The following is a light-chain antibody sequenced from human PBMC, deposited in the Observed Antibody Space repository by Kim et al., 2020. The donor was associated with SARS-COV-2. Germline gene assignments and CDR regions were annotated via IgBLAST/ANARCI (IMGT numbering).Light chain of an antibody. CDR1: SLRNYY. Sequence: ALGQTVRITCQGDSLRNYYASWYQQKPGQATILVIYGKNNRPSGIPDRFSGSSSGNTATLTVTGAQAVDEADYYCNSRDNSGDHVLFGGGTKLIVL. J-gene: IGLJ2*01. V-gene: IGLV3-19*01. CDR3: NSRDNSGDHVL. CDR2: GKN.